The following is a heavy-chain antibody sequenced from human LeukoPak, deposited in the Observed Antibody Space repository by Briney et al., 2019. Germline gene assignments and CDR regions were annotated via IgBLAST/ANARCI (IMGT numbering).Heavy chain of an antibody. D-gene: IGHD1-26*01. Sequence: GGSLRLSCAASGFTFSGSAMHWVRQASGKGLEWVGRIRSKANSYATAYAASVKGRFTISRDDSKNTAYLQMNSLKTEDTAVYYCARGAAGWELPPQAYYFDYWGQGTLVTVSS. V-gene: IGHV3-73*01. CDR3: ARGAAGWELPPQAYYFDY. CDR1: GFTFSGSA. J-gene: IGHJ4*02. CDR2: IRSKANSYAT.